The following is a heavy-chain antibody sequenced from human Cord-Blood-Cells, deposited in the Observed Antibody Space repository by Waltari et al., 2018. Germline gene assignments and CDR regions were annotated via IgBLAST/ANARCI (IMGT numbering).Heavy chain of an antibody. CDR1: GGSFSGYY. CDR3: ARRPGSIIFYDY. J-gene: IGHJ4*02. Sequence: QVQLQQWGAGLLKPSETLSLTCAVYGGSFSGYYWSWIRQPPGKGREWIGEINHSGSTNHTPSLKSRVTISVATSKNQFSLKLSSVTAADTAVYYCARRPGSIIFYDYWGQGTLVTVSS. V-gene: IGHV4-34*01. D-gene: IGHD1-26*01. CDR2: INHSGST.